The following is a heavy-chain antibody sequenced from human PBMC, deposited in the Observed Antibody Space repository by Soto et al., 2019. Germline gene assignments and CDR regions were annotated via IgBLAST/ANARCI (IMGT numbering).Heavy chain of an antibody. CDR1: GGTFSTSA. J-gene: IGHJ6*01. D-gene: IGHD1-1*01. CDR2: IMPVFPTP. CDR3: ARDKDRLQLGGNYYYILDV. Sequence: QVQLVQSGAEVKKPGSSVKVSCKASGGTFSTSAISWVRQAPGQGREWVGGIMPVFPTPDYAQNFQGRVTSTADESTTTAYLVLTRLGADDTAVYYCARDKDRLQLGGNYYYILDVWRQGTAITVSS. V-gene: IGHV1-69*12.